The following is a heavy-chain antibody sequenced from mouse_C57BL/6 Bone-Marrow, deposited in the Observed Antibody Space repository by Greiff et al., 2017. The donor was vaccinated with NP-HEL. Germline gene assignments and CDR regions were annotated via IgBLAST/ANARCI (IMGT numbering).Heavy chain of an antibody. Sequence: QVQLKQSGPGLVQPSPSLSITCTVSGFSLTSYGVHWVRQSPGKGLEWMGVIWSGGSTDYNAAFISRLTICKDNSKSHVFFNMTCLQADDTAIYYCARNRCITTVSYAMDYWGQGTSVTVSS. CDR1: GFSLTSYG. V-gene: IGHV2-2*01. CDR2: IWSGGST. CDR3: ARNRCITTVSYAMDY. J-gene: IGHJ4*01. D-gene: IGHD1-1*01.